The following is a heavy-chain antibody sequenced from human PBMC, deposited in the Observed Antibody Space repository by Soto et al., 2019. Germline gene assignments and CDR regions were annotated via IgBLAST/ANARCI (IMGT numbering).Heavy chain of an antibody. CDR2: IIPIFGTA. V-gene: IGHV1-69*06. CDR3: ARGRDFWSGPYYYYGMDV. Sequence: ASVKVSCKASGGTFSSYAISWVRQAPGQGLEWMGGIIPIFGTANYAQKFQGRVTITADKSTSTAYMELSSLRSEDTAVYYCARGRDFWSGPYYYYGMDVWGQGTTVTVS. CDR1: GGTFSSYA. D-gene: IGHD3-3*01. J-gene: IGHJ6*02.